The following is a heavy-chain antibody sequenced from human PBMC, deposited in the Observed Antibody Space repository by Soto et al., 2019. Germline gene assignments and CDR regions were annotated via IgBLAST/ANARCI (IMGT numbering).Heavy chain of an antibody. D-gene: IGHD5-12*01. J-gene: IGHJ4*02. CDR3: ARGLEGYSGYEYYFDY. V-gene: IGHV4-30-2*01. CDR1: GGSISSGGYS. Sequence: PSETLSLTCAVSGGSISSGGYSWSWIRQPPGKGLEWIGYIYNSGSTYYNPSLKNQVNISVDTSKNQFSLKLSSVTAADTALYYCARGLEGYSGYEYYFDYWGQGTLVTVSS. CDR2: IYNSGST.